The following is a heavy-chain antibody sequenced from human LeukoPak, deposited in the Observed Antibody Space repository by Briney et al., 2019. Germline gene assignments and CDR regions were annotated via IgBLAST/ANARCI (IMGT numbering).Heavy chain of an antibody. Sequence: GGSLRLSCAASGFTFSSYGMHWVRQAPGKGLEWVAVISYDGSNKYYADSVKGRFTISRDNSKNTLYLQMNSLRAEDTAVYYCARGNYPIAAAGYDVWGKGTTVTISS. J-gene: IGHJ6*04. CDR3: ARGNYPIAAAGYDV. V-gene: IGHV3-30*03. D-gene: IGHD6-13*01. CDR2: ISYDGSNK. CDR1: GFTFSSYG.